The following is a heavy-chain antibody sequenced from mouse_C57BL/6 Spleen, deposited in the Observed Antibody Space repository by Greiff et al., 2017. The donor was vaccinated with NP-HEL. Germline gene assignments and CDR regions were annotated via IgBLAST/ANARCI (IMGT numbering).Heavy chain of an antibody. Sequence: QVQLQQSGAELARPGASVKLSCKASGYTFTSYGISWVKQRTGQGLEWIGEIYPRSGNTYYNEKFKGKATLTAVKSSSTAYMELRSLTSEDSAVYFCAREPFAYWGQGTLVTVSA. V-gene: IGHV1-81*01. J-gene: IGHJ3*01. CDR2: IYPRSGNT. CDR1: GYTFTSYG. CDR3: AREPFAY.